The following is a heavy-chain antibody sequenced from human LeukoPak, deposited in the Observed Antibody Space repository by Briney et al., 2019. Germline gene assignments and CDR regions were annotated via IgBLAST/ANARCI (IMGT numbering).Heavy chain of an antibody. J-gene: IGHJ4*02. CDR2: INPSGGST. V-gene: IGHV1-46*01. Sequence: ASVKVSCEASGYTFTSYYMHWVRQAPGQGLEWMGIINPSGGSTSYAQKFQGRVTMTRDTSTSTVYMELSSLRSEDTAVYYCARDLGQWLAAYYFDYWGQGTLVTVSS. CDR1: GYTFTSYY. CDR3: ARDLGQWLAAYYFDY. D-gene: IGHD6-19*01.